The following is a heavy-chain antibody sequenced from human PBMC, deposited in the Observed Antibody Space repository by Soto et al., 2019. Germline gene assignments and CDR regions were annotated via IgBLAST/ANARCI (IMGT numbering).Heavy chain of an antibody. D-gene: IGHD1-26*01. CDR2: ISGSGGST. Sequence: EVPLLESGGGLVQPGGSLRLSCAASGFTFSSYAMSWVRQAPGKGLEWVSAISGSGGSTYYADSVKGRFTISRDNSKNTLYLQMNSLRAEDTAVYYCATELVGARQGGGYWGQGTLVTVSS. CDR3: ATELVGARQGGGY. V-gene: IGHV3-23*01. CDR1: GFTFSSYA. J-gene: IGHJ4*02.